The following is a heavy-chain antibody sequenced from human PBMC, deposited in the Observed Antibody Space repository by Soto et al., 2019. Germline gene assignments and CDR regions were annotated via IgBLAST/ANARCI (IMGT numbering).Heavy chain of an antibody. CDR2: INPSGGST. D-gene: IGHD3-10*01. Sequence: ASVKVSCKASGYTFTSYYMHWVRQAPGQGLEWMGIINPSGGSTSYAQKFQGRVTMTRDTSTSTVYMELSSLRSEDTAVYYCARGEIRGPSPYGMDVWGQGTTVTVSS. V-gene: IGHV1-46*01. CDR3: ARGEIRGPSPYGMDV. CDR1: GYTFTSYY. J-gene: IGHJ6*02.